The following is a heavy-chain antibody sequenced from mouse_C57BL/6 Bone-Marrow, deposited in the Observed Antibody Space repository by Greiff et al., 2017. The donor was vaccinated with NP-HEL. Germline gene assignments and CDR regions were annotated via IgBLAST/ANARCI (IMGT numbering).Heavy chain of an antibody. J-gene: IGHJ4*01. CDR1: GFTFSSYA. Sequence: DVHLVESGGGLVKPGGSLKLSCAASGFTFSSYAMSWVRQTPEKRLEWVATISDGGSYTYYPDNVKGRFTISRDNAKNNLYLQMSHLKSEDTAMYYCARERGITVYAMDYWGQGTSVTVSS. CDR2: ISDGGSYT. CDR3: ARERGITVYAMDY. V-gene: IGHV5-4*01. D-gene: IGHD1-1*01.